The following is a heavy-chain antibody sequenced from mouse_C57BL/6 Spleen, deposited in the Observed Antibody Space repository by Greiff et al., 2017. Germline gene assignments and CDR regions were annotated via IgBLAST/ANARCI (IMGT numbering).Heavy chain of an antibody. CDR3: AIGYYDYDVYAY. CDR2: IYPSASDT. Sequence: VQLQQPGAELVKPGASVKVSCKASGYTFTSYCMHWVKQRPGQGLEWIGWIYPSASDTNYNQKFKGKATMTVDKSSSTAYMQLSSLTSEDSAVYYFAIGYYDYDVYAYWGQGTLVTVSA. V-gene: IGHV1-74*01. J-gene: IGHJ3*01. CDR1: GYTFTSYC. D-gene: IGHD2-4*01.